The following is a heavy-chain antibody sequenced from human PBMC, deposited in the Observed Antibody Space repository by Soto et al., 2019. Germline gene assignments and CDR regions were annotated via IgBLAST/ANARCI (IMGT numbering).Heavy chain of an antibody. CDR1: GFTFSSYS. V-gene: IGHV3-48*01. CDR2: ISSSSSTI. CDR3: ARGSYDIRSGCG. J-gene: IGHJ4*02. Sequence: GGSLRLSCAASGFTFSSYSMNWVSQAPGKGLEWVSYISSSSSTIYYADSVNVRFTISRDNAKNSLYLQMNSLRAEEAAVHCGARGSYDIRSGCGWGQRTMVTVAS. D-gene: IGHD3-3*01.